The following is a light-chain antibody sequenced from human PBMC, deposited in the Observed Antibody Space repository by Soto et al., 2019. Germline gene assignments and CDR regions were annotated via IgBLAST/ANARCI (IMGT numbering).Light chain of an antibody. CDR1: SSDVGGYNY. V-gene: IGLV2-11*01. J-gene: IGLJ1*01. CDR2: DVT. Sequence: LTQPRSVSGSPGQSVTISCTGSSSDVGGYNYVSWYQQHPGKAPKLMIYDVTRRPSGVPDRFSGSKSGNTASLTISGLQAEDETDYYCCSYAGSYTYVFGTGTKVTVL. CDR3: CSYAGSYTYV.